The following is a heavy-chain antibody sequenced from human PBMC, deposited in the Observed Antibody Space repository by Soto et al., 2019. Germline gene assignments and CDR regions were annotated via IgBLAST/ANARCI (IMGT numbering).Heavy chain of an antibody. D-gene: IGHD3-3*01. V-gene: IGHV3-23*01. J-gene: IGHJ6*02. CDR2: INESGKKT. Sequence: EVQLLESGGGLVQPGGSLRLSCEASGFTFKKYAMTWVRQAPGKGLEWVADINESGKKTNYAESVKGRFSISRDNSRKTLALLMNSLRADDTAIYYCAKDRATIFGVVWKYGLDVWGQGTTVSVSS. CDR1: GFTFKKYA. CDR3: AKDRATIFGVVWKYGLDV.